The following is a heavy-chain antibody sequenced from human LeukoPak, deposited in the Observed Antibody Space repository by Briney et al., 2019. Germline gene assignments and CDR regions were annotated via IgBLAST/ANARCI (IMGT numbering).Heavy chain of an antibody. V-gene: IGHV3-33*01. CDR3: ARWETMERGDY. Sequence: GGSLRLSCEASGFTFSNYDMHWVRQAPGKGLEWLAIVWYDGSDKYYADSVKGRFTVSRDNSKNTLYLQMNSLRAEDTAAYYCARWETMERGDYWGQGTLVTVSS. D-gene: IGHD3-10*01. J-gene: IGHJ4*02. CDR2: VWYDGSDK. CDR1: GFTFSNYD.